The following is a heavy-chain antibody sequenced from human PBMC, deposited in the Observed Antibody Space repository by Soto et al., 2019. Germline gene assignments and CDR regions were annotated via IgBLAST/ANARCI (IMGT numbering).Heavy chain of an antibody. V-gene: IGHV1-18*04. CDR2: ISGYNGHT. D-gene: IGHD6-19*01. CDR1: GYSVSSHG. J-gene: IGHJ4*02. CDR3: ASWAGKTHASGGPFDY. Sequence: ASVKVSCKTSGYSVSSHGISWVRQAPGQGLEWMGWISGYNGHTKYAQKLQGRVTMTTDTSTSTAYMELRSLRSDDTAVYYCASWAGKTHASGGPFDYWGQETRVTVSS.